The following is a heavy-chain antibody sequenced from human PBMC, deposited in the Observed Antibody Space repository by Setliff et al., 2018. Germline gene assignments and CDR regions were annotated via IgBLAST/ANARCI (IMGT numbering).Heavy chain of an antibody. J-gene: IGHJ6*03. Sequence: ASVKVSCKTSEYIFTNYYVHWVRQAPGQGLEWMGVMNPGRGSRNYAQRFQGRVTMTSDTSTSTVYMELSSLRSEDTALYYCARGGHIRYDYYYMDVWGKGTTVTVSS. D-gene: IGHD5-18*01. CDR3: ARGGHIRYDYYYMDV. CDR1: EYIFTNYY. CDR2: MNPGRGSR. V-gene: IGHV1-46*01.